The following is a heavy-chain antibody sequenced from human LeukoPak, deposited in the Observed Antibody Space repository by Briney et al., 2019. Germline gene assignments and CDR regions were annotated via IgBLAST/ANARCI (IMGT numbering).Heavy chain of an antibody. CDR2: ISWDGGST. V-gene: IGHV3-43D*03. D-gene: IGHD5-24*01. CDR3: AKDIGMATIGDYFDY. Sequence: PGGSLRLSCAASGFTFDDYAMHWVRQAPGKGLEWVSLISWDGGSTYYADSVKGRFTISRDNSKNSLYLQMNSLRAEDTALYYCAKDIGMATIGDYFDYWGQGTLVTVSS. CDR1: GFTFDDYA. J-gene: IGHJ4*02.